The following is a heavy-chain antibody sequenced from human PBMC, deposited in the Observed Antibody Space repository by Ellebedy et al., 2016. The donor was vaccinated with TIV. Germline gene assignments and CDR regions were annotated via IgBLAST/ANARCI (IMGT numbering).Heavy chain of an antibody. CDR2: ISYNGDET. Sequence: GESLKISCAASGFAFGGFAMNWVRQAPGKGLQWVSSISYNGDETFYADSVRGRFTISRDNAMNSLYLQINSLRADDTAVYYCVRFPRGAPFADYLYYMDVWGKGIMVTVSS. V-gene: IGHV3-21*01. J-gene: IGHJ6*03. CDR3: VRFPRGAPFADYLYYMDV. CDR1: GFAFGGFA. D-gene: IGHD3-10*01.